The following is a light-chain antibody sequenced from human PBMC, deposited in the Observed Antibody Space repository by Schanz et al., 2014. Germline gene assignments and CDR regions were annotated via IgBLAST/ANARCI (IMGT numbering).Light chain of an antibody. CDR3: QSYDSRLGGPE. J-gene: IGLJ3*02. CDR1: SSNIGAGYD. Sequence: QSVLTQPPSVSGAPGQRVTVSCTGSSSNIGAGYDVHWYKQLPGTAPKLLIYGNSNRPSGVPDRISGSKSGTSASLAITGLQAEDEADYYCQSYDSRLGGPEFGGGTKLTVL. CDR2: GNS. V-gene: IGLV1-40*01.